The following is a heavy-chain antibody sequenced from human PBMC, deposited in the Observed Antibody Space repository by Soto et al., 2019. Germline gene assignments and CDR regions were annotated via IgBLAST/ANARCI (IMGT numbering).Heavy chain of an antibody. V-gene: IGHV4-34*01. CDR1: GGSFSGYY. D-gene: IGHD2-2*01. CDR3: ARASLYQLPSGRNFDY. J-gene: IGHJ4*02. Sequence: SETLSLTCAVYGGSFSGYYWSWIRQPPGKGLEWIGEINHSGSTNYNPSLKSRVTISVDTSKNQFSLKLSSVTAADTAVYYCARASLYQLPSGRNFDYWGQGTLVTV. CDR2: INHSGST.